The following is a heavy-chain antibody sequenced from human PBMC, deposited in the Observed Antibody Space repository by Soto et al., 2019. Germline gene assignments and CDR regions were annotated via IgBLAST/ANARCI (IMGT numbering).Heavy chain of an antibody. J-gene: IGHJ6*02. D-gene: IGHD3-22*01. V-gene: IGHV3-23*01. Sequence: GGSLRLSCAASGFTFSSYVMSWVRQAPGKGLEWVSAISGSGGRTYYADSVKGRFTISRDNSENTLYLQLNSLRAEDTAVYYCASGGYWVYYGMDVWGQGTTVTVSS. CDR2: ISGSGGRT. CDR1: GFTFSSYV. CDR3: ASGGYWVYYGMDV.